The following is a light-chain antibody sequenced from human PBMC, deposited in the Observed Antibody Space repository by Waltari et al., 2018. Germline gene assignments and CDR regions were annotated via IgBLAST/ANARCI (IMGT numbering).Light chain of an antibody. Sequence: DIQMTQSPSSLSASVGDRVTIPCRASQTIDNYLNCYQQKPGKAPELLIFAASTLQRGVPSRFIGRGAGTDFTLTITSLQPEDVATYYCQQSSTTLFTFGPGTRVD. J-gene: IGKJ3*01. CDR1: QTIDNY. CDR3: QQSSTTLFT. V-gene: IGKV1-39*01. CDR2: AAS.